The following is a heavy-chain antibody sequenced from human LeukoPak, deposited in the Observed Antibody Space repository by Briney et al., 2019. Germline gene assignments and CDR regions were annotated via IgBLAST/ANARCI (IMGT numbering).Heavy chain of an antibody. CDR1: GFTFSSYA. V-gene: IGHV3-23*01. J-gene: IGHJ4*02. CDR3: AKEGRIVGATTVRSY. D-gene: IGHD1-26*01. CDR2: ISGSGGST. Sequence: GGSLRLSCAASGFTFSSYAMSWVRQAPGEGLEWVSAISGSGGSTYYADSVKGRFTISRDNSKNTLYLQMNSLRAEDTAVYYCAKEGRIVGATTVRSYWGQGTLVTVSS.